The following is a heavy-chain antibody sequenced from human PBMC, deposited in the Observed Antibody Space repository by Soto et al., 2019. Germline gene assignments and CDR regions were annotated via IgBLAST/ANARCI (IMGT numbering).Heavy chain of an antibody. Sequence: EVQLLESGGGLVQPGGSLRLSCVVSGFTFSSYAMSWVRQAPGKGLEWVSAINDRGSNTYFADSVKGRFTISRDNSKNTLYLQMNSLRAEHTAVYYCAKDLTSMTTFDYWGQGTLVTVSS. V-gene: IGHV3-23*01. J-gene: IGHJ4*02. CDR2: INDRGSNT. CDR3: AKDLTSMTTFDY. CDR1: GFTFSSYA. D-gene: IGHD4-17*01.